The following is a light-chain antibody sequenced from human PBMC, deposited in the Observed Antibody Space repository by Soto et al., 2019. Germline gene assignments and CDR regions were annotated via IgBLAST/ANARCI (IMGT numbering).Light chain of an antibody. J-gene: IGKJ1*01. V-gene: IGKV3-20*01. Sequence: EIMLTQSPGALSLSPGERATLSCRASQTVSSSYLAWYQQKHGQAPRLLIYDASSRATAIPDTFSGGGSGTDLTLTISRLEPEDFGVYYCQQYGSSPWTFGQGTKVEI. CDR3: QQYGSSPWT. CDR1: QTVSSSY. CDR2: DAS.